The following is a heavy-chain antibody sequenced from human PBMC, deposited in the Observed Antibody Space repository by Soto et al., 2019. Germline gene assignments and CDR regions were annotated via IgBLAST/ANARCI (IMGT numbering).Heavy chain of an antibody. CDR1: GLTFSDSA. D-gene: IGHD6-13*01. CDR3: AKENGYSSSWFEFDY. CDR2: IRSKTNNYAT. J-gene: IGHJ4*02. V-gene: IGHV3-73*01. Sequence: GGSLRLSCAASGLTFSDSAIHWVRQASGKGLEWVGRIRSKTNNYATTCAASVKGRFTISRDDSKNTAYLQMNSLRAEDTAVYYCAKENGYSSSWFEFDYWAQGTLVTVSS.